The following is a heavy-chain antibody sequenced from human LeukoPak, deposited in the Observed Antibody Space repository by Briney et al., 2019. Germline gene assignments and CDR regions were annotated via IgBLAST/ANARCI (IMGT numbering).Heavy chain of an antibody. CDR1: GFSFDDYV. CDR3: SKARGSGVYEQSDY. V-gene: IGHV3-9*01. Sequence: GGSLRLSCVASGFSFDDYVMHWVRHAPGKGLEWVSYISWSSNSVAYADSVRGRFTISRDNAKNTLYLQMNSLRVEDTALYYCSKARGSGVYEQSDYWGQGTQVTVSS. J-gene: IGHJ4*02. CDR2: ISWSSNSV. D-gene: IGHD5/OR15-5a*01.